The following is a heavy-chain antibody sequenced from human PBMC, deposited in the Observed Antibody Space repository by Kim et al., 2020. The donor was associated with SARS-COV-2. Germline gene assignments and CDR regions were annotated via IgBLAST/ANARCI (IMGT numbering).Heavy chain of an antibody. CDR3: SKDYTTMIREDPFFDI. J-gene: IGHJ3*02. Sequence: SVKGRFTISRDNTKTTLSLQMNTLGLEDTAVYYCSKDYTTMIREDPFFDIWGQGTMVTVSS. V-gene: IGHV3-23*01. D-gene: IGHD3-10*01.